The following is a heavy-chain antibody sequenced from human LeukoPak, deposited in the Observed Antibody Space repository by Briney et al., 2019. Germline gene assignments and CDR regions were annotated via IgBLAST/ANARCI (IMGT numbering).Heavy chain of an antibody. CDR1: GFTFSSYS. J-gene: IGHJ3*02. D-gene: IGHD4-11*01. V-gene: IGHV3-21*01. CDR3: ARDRYSNYGAVDAFDI. Sequence: GGSLRLSCAASGFTFSSYSMNWVRQAPGKGLEWVSSISSSSSYIYYADSVKGRFTISRDNAKNSLYLQMNSLKAEDPAVYYCARDRYSNYGAVDAFDIWGQGTMVTVSS. CDR2: ISSSSSYI.